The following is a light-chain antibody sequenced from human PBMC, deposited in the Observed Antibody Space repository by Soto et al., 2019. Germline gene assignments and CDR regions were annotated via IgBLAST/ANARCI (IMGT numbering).Light chain of an antibody. CDR2: GAS. J-gene: IGKJ1*01. CDR1: QTVSITY. V-gene: IGKV3-20*01. CDR3: QQYGSSPRT. Sequence: VLTQSPGTLSLSPGESATLSCRASQTVSITYLTWYQQKPGQAPRLLIYGASSRATGIPDRFSGSGSGTDFTLTISRLEPEDFAVYYCQQYGSSPRTFGQGTKVDIK.